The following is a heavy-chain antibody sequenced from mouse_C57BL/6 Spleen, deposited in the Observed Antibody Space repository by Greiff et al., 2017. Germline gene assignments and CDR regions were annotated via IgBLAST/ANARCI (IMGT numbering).Heavy chain of an antibody. D-gene: IGHD2-12*01. Sequence: EVKLMESGAELVKPGASVKLSCTASGFNIKDYYMHWVKQRTEQGLEWLGRIDPEDGEHNSDPKFQGKATITAETSSNQAYLQLSSLTAEDTAVYYCTRRAYDGYAMDYGGQGTSVTVSS. CDR1: GFNIKDYY. CDR3: TRRAYDGYAMDY. J-gene: IGHJ4*01. V-gene: IGHV14-2*01. CDR2: IDPEDGEH.